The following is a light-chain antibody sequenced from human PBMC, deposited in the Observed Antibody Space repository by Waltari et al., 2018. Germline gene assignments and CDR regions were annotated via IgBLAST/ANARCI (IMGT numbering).Light chain of an antibody. CDR2: GQN. CDR1: SLRRFH. V-gene: IGLV3-19*01. CDR3: HSRDTTSTRL. J-gene: IGLJ2*01. Sequence: SSELTQDPAVSVAVGRTVRITCQDDSLRRFHACWYQQRPRQPPILVLYGQNTRPSGIPDRFSGSTSGNAASLTITRAQAEDEGDYFCHSRDTTSTRLFGGGTRVTV.